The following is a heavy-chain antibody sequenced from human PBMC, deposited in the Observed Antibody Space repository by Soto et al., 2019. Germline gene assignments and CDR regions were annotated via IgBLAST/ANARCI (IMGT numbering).Heavy chain of an antibody. CDR2: INWKSDI. Sequence: GGSLRLSCAVSGFTFDDNAMHWVRQAPEKGLEWVSGINWKSDIGYADSVKGRFTISRDNAENSLYLQMNGLRAEDTALYYCAISQDRGGRTTFIYWGQGTQVTVSS. CDR3: AISQDRGGRTTFIY. V-gene: IGHV3-9*01. J-gene: IGHJ4*02. CDR1: GFTFDDNA. D-gene: IGHD3-16*01.